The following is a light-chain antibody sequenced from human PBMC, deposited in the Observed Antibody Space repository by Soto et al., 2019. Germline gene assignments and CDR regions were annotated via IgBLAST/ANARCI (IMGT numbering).Light chain of an antibody. J-gene: IGLJ2*01. CDR1: SSDVGGYNY. V-gene: IGLV2-8*01. CDR3: SSYAGSNNVV. CDR2: EVS. Sequence: QSALTQPPSASGSPGQSVTISCTGTSSDVGGYNYVSWYQQHPGKAPKLMIYEVSKRPSGVPDRFYGYKSGNTASLTVSGLQAEDEADYYCSSYAGSNNVVFGGGTKVTVL.